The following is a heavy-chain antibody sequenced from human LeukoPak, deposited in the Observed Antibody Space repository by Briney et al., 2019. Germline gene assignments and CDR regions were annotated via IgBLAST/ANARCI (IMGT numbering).Heavy chain of an antibody. D-gene: IGHD3-9*01. CDR2: IYHSGST. V-gene: IGHV4-38-2*01. CDR1: GYSISSSYY. CDR3: ARARYDILTAYYLFDY. Sequence: SETLSLTCAVSGYSISSSYYWGWIRQPPGKGLEWIGNIYHSGSTYYNPSLKSRVTISVDTSKNQFSLKLSSVTAADTAVYYCARARYDILTAYYLFDYWGQGTLVTVSS. J-gene: IGHJ4*02.